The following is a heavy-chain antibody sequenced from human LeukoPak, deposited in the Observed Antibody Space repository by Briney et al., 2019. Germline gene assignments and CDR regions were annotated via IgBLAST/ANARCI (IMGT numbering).Heavy chain of an antibody. V-gene: IGHV4-39*01. CDR2: IYYSGST. Sequence: SETLSLTCTVSGGSISSSSYYWGWIRQPPGKGLEWIGSIYYSGSTYYNPSLKSRVTISVDTSKTQFSQKISSVTAADAAVYYCSRHAGGSGIKPFHIWGLGTMVTVSS. D-gene: IGHD3-10*01. J-gene: IGHJ3*02. CDR1: GGSISSSSYY. CDR3: SRHAGGSGIKPFHI.